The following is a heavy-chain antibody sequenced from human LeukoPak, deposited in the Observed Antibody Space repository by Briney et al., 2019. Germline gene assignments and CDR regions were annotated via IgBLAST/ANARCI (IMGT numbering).Heavy chain of an antibody. CDR2: ISGPDNYV. CDR1: GFTFSSYW. J-gene: IGHJ4*02. D-gene: IGHD2-15*01. V-gene: IGHV3-21*01. Sequence: PGGSLRLSCVASGFTFSSYWMHWVRQAPGKGLEWVSSISGPDNYVYYADTVTGRFAISRDNAKNSVYLQMNSLRAEDTAVYYCATSARTYIGSSLDYWGQGTLVTVSS. CDR3: ATSARTYIGSSLDY.